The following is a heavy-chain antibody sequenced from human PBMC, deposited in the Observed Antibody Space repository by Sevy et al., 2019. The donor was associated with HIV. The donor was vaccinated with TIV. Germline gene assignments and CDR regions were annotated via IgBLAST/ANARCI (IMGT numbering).Heavy chain of an antibody. D-gene: IGHD3-22*01. CDR1: GFTFSSYS. CDR3: ARVYSKRRTMIVVVITTDYYYGMDV. CDR2: ISSISSTI. V-gene: IGHV3-48*01. Sequence: GGSLRLSCAASGFTFSSYSMNWVRQAPGKGLEWVSYISSISSTIYYADSVKGRFTISRDNAKNSLYLQMNSLRAEDTAVYYCARVYSKRRTMIVVVITTDYYYGMDVWGQGTTVTVSS. J-gene: IGHJ6*02.